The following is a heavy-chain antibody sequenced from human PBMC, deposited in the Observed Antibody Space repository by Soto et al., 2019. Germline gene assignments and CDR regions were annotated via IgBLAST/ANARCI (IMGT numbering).Heavy chain of an antibody. CDR1: GFTFSGSA. J-gene: IGHJ4*02. CDR3: TRVETSPFDY. Sequence: PGGSLRLSCAASGFTFSGSAIHWVRQASGKGLEWVGRIRSKANTYATAYAASVKGRFTISRDDSRNTAYLQMNSLKTEDTAIYYWTRVETSPFDYWGQGTLVTVSS. CDR2: IRSKANTYAT. V-gene: IGHV3-73*01. D-gene: IGHD3-3*01.